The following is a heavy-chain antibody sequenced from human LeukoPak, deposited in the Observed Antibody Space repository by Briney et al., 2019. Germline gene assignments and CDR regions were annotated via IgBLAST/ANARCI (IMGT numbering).Heavy chain of an antibody. J-gene: IGHJ4*02. V-gene: IGHV3-48*04. CDR2: ISSSGSTI. D-gene: IGHD1-7*01. Sequence: GGSLRLSCAASGFTFSSYAMSWVRQAPGKGLEWVSYISSSGSTIYYADSVKGRFTISKDNAKNSLYLQMSSLRAEDTAVYYCARIRQRGTKYYFDYWGQGTLVTVSS. CDR1: GFTFSSYA. CDR3: ARIRQRGTKYYFDY.